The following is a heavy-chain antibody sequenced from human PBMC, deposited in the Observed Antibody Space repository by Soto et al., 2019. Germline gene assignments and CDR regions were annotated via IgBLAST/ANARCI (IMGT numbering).Heavy chain of an antibody. CDR3: ARGSSWNTYFDY. J-gene: IGHJ4*02. CDR2: IKQDGSEK. D-gene: IGHD1-20*01. V-gene: IGHV3-7*05. Sequence: EVQLVESGGGLVQPGGSLRLSCAASGFTFSNYWMHWVRQAPGKGLEWVAIIKQDGSEKYYVDSVKARFTISRDNAKNLLYVQMNSLRAEDAAVYYCARGSSWNTYFDYWGQGTLVTVSS. CDR1: GFTFSNYW.